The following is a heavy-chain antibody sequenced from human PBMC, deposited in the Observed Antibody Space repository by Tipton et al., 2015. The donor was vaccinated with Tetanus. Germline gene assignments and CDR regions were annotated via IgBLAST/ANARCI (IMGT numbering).Heavy chain of an antibody. V-gene: IGHV3-7*01. Sequence: SLRLSCAASGFTFSRSWMTWVRQTPGKGLEWVANIKPDGGEKYYSDSVKGRFTISRDNAKSSLYLQMNSLRVEDTAVYYCARDMDYWGQGTLVTVSS. CDR2: IKPDGGEK. CDR3: ARDMDY. CDR1: GFTFSRSW. J-gene: IGHJ4*02.